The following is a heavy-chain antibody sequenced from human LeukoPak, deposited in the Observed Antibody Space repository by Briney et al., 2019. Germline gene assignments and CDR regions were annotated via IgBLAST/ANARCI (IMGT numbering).Heavy chain of an antibody. CDR3: ARAQYYSDSTGYYYLRY. Sequence: GGSLRLSCVGSGFTFSSYHMNWVRQAPGKGLEWVSYISSSSSTIYYADSVKGRFTISRDNAKNSLYLQTNSLRAEDTAVYYCARAQYYSDSTGYYYLRYWGQGTLVTVSS. V-gene: IGHV3-48*01. J-gene: IGHJ4*02. CDR1: GFTFSSYH. D-gene: IGHD3-22*01. CDR2: ISSSSSTI.